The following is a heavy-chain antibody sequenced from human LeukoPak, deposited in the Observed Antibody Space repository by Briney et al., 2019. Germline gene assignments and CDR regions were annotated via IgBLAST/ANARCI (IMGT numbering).Heavy chain of an antibody. CDR2: ISSSGDNT. V-gene: IGHV3-23*01. Sequence: GGSLRLSCAASGFTFSSYAMNWVRQAPGKGLEWVSVISSSGDNTYYADSVKGRFTISRDNSKKTLYLQMNSLRAEDTAVYYCAKDHVAIFGVVTTHWFDPWGQGALVTVSS. CDR1: GFTFSSYA. D-gene: IGHD3-3*01. CDR3: AKDHVAIFGVVTTHWFDP. J-gene: IGHJ5*02.